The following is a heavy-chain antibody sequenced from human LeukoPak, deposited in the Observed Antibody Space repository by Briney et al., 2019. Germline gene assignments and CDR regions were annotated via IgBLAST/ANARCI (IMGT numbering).Heavy chain of an antibody. CDR2: IYYTGSS. D-gene: IGHD3-3*01. CDR1: GDSISVHTYY. J-gene: IGHJ4*02. V-gene: IGHV4-39*01. CDR3: ARLSLYYAGPQGGNDY. Sequence: PSETLSLTCSVSGDSISVHTYYWVWIRQPPGKGLEWIGSIYYTGSSFYNPSLESRVTISIDPSKNQFSLNLKSVTAADSAVYYCARLSLYYAGPQGGNDYWGQGTLVTVSS.